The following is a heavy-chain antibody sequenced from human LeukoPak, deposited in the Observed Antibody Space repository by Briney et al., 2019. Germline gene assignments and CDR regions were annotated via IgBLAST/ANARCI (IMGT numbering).Heavy chain of an antibody. V-gene: IGHV4-4*07. J-gene: IGHJ3*02. Sequence: SETPSLTCTVSGGSISSYYWSWIRQPAGKGLEWIGRIYTSGSTNYNPSLKSRVTMSVDTSKNQFSLKLSSVTAADTAVYYCARATPSSWYRQDAFDIWGQGTMVTVSS. CDR3: ARATPSSWYRQDAFDI. D-gene: IGHD6-13*01. CDR2: IYTSGST. CDR1: GGSISSYY.